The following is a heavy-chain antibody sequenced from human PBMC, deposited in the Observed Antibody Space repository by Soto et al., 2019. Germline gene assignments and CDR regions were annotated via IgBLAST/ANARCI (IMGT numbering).Heavy chain of an antibody. CDR3: ARDFGLLWFGSKEGKDV. Sequence: ASVKVSCKASGYTFTSYDIHWVRPATGQGLEWMGWISAYNGNTNYAQKLQGRVTMTTDTATSTAYMELRSLRSDDTAVYYCARDFGLLWFGSKEGKDVWGQGTTVTVSS. CDR2: ISAYNGNT. D-gene: IGHD3-10*01. J-gene: IGHJ6*02. CDR1: GYTFTSYD. V-gene: IGHV1-18*01.